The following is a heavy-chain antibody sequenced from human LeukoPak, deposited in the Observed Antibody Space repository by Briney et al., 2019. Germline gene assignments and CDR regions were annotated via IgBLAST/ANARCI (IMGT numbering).Heavy chain of an antibody. CDR1: GFTFSSYS. V-gene: IGHV3-21*01. J-gene: IGHJ4*02. CDR2: ISSSSSYI. D-gene: IGHD6-19*01. CDR3: ARDVAVAGNLDY. Sequence: GGSLRLSCAASGFTFSSYSMNWVRQAPGKGLEWVSSISSSSSYIYYADSVKGRFTISRDNAKNSLYLQMNSLRAEDTAVYYCARDVAVAGNLDYWGQGTLVTVSS.